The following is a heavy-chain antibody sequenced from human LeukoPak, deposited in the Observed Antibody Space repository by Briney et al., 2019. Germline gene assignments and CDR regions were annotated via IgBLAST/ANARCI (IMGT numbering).Heavy chain of an antibody. CDR2: IYPGDSDT. V-gene: IGHV5-51*01. CDR3: ARGIYSLNWFDP. Sequence: GESLKISCQGSGYTFTNYWIAWVRQTPGKGLEWMGVIYPGDSDTRYSSSFQGQVTISADKSISIAYLQWSSLKASDTAVYYCARGIYSLNWFDPWGQGTLVTVSS. D-gene: IGHD2-21*01. J-gene: IGHJ5*02. CDR1: GYTFTNYW.